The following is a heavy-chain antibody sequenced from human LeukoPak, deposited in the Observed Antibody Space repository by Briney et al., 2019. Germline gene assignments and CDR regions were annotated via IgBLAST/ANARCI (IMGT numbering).Heavy chain of an antibody. D-gene: IGHD6-6*01. V-gene: IGHV3-49*04. CDR3: TRLRDSSPYLGYYYMDV. CDR2: IRTRPYGGTT. CDR1: GFTSGDYA. J-gene: IGHJ6*03. Sequence: PGGSLRLSCTVSGFTSGDYAMNWVRQAPGKGLEWVGFIRTRPYGGTTEYAASVKGRFNISRDDSKSFAYLHLNSLKIEDTAVYYCTRLRDSSPYLGYYYMDVWGKGTTVTVSS.